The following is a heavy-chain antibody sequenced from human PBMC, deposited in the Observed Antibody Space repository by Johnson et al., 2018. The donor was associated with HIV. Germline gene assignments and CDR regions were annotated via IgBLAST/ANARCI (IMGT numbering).Heavy chain of an antibody. Sequence: EMQLVESGGGLVQRGGSLRLSCAASGFTVSSHYMTWVRHAPGTGLEWVSVIYGGGSTYYADSVRRIFTFSRDNSRNTLYLQMNSLRDEDTAMYYCARDGESQQLPLGDAFDIWGQGTMVTVSS. CDR3: ARDGESQQLPLGDAFDI. D-gene: IGHD6-13*01. CDR2: IYGGGST. V-gene: IGHV3-66*01. CDR1: GFTVSSHY. J-gene: IGHJ3*02.